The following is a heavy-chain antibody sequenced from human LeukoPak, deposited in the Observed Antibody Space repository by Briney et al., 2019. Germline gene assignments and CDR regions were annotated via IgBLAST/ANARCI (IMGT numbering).Heavy chain of an antibody. Sequence: ASVKVSCKASGYTFTGYYMHWVRQAPGQGLEWMGWINPNSGGTNYAQKFQGRVTMTRDTSISTAYMELSRLRSDDTAVYYCARAYYDSSGYYPYYFDYWGQGTLVTVSS. D-gene: IGHD3-22*01. CDR3: ARAYYDSSGYYPYYFDY. J-gene: IGHJ4*02. CDR2: INPNSGGT. CDR1: GYTFTGYY. V-gene: IGHV1-2*02.